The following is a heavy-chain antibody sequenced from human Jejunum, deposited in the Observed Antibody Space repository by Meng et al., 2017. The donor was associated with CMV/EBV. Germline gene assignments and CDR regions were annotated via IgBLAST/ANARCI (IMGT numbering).Heavy chain of an antibody. CDR1: KFTFSDYF. Sequence: CAASKFTFSDYFMHWISQAPGKGLEWVSCISSNGSTIYYADSVKGRFTISRDTAKNSLYLQMNSLRAEDTAVYYCARSPAARSYFDDWGQGTLVTVSS. CDR2: ISSNGSTI. CDR3: ARSPAARSYFDD. D-gene: IGHD2-2*01. V-gene: IGHV3-11*01. J-gene: IGHJ4*02.